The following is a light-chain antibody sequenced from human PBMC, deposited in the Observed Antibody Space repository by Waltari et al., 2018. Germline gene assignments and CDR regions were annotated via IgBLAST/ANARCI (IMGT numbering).Light chain of an antibody. CDR3: AAWDDSLSGMV. J-gene: IGLJ2*01. Sequence: QSVLTQPPSAAGTPGQRVTISCSGSGSSIGSNYVYWYQQLPGTAPKLLIYTNNQRPSGVPDRFSDSKSGTSASLVISGLRSEDEADYYCAAWDDSLSGMVFGGGTKLTVL. V-gene: IGLV1-47*02. CDR2: TNN. CDR1: GSSIGSNY.